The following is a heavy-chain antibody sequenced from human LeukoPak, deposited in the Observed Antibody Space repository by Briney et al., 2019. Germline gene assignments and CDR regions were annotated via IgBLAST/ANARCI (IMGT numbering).Heavy chain of an antibody. J-gene: IGHJ4*02. Sequence: GGSLRLSCAASGFTFSSYAMHWVRQAPGKGLEWVAVISYDGSNKYYADSVKGRFTISRDNSKNTLYLQMNSLRAEDTAVYYCARVGAAVGISNYFDYWGQGTLVTVSS. CDR1: GFTFSSYA. V-gene: IGHV3-30-3*01. CDR2: ISYDGSNK. CDR3: ARVGAAVGISNYFDY. D-gene: IGHD6-13*01.